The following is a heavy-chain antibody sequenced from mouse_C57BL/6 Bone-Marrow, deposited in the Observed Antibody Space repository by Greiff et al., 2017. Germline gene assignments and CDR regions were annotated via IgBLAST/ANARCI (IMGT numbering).Heavy chain of an antibody. J-gene: IGHJ2*01. CDR1: GYTFTNYW. V-gene: IGHV1-63*01. CDR3: ARRGFGDYALDY. D-gene: IGHD2-4*01. Sequence: VQLQESGAELVRPGTSVKMSCKASGYTFTNYWIGWAKQRPGHGLEWIGDIYPGGGYTNYNEKFKGKATLTADKSSSTAYMQFSSLTSEDSAIYYCARRGFGDYALDYWGQGTTLTVSS. CDR2: IYPGGGYT.